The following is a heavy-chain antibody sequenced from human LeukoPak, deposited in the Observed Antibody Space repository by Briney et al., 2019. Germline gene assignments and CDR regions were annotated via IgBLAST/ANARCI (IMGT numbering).Heavy chain of an antibody. J-gene: IGHJ4*02. CDR2: MNPNSGNT. CDR3: ARAVRYCSSTSCYTRVSYYFDY. CDR1: GYTFTSYD. D-gene: IGHD2-2*02. Sequence: ASVKVSCKASGYTFTSYDINWVRQATGQGLEWMGRMNPNSGNTGYAQKFQGRVTITRNTSISTAYMELSSLRSEDTAVYYCARAVRYCSSTSCYTRVSYYFDYWGQGTLVTVSS. V-gene: IGHV1-8*03.